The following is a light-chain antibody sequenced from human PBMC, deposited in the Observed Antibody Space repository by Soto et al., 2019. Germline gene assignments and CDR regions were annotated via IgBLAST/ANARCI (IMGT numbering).Light chain of an antibody. CDR2: GAS. Sequence: EIVMTQSPSTRSLSPGERATLSCRASQSISSSYLAWYQQKPGQAPRLLIYGASSRATGIPDRFSGGGSGTDFTLTISSLQPEDFAVYYCQQYNSSPRTFGQGTKVDIK. CDR3: QQYNSSPRT. CDR1: QSISSSY. V-gene: IGKV3-20*01. J-gene: IGKJ1*01.